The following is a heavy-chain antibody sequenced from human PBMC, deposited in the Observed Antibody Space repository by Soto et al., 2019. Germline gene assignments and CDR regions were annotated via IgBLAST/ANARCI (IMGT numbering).Heavy chain of an antibody. CDR1: VYTFMSSH. J-gene: IGHJ4*02. V-gene: IGHV1-3*04. D-gene: IGHD5-12*01. Sequence: ASVTVSCKASVYTFMSSHLHWVRQAPGQRPEWMGWINTANDDTKYSRKFQDRVTLTRDTSASTAYMEVSSLTPEDTAVYYCARDEGVASGNWGQGTLVTVS. CDR3: ARDEGVASGN. CDR2: INTANDDT.